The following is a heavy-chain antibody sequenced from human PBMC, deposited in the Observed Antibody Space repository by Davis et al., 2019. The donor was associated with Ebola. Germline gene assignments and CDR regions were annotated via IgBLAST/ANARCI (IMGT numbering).Heavy chain of an antibody. Sequence: PSETLSLTCAVYGGSFSGYYWIWIRQPPGKGLEWIGEINHSGSTNYNPSLKSRVTISVDTSKNQFSLKLSSVTAADTAVYYCARGPYSSSLDYWGQGTLVTVSS. CDR3: ARGPYSSSLDY. CDR1: GGSFSGYY. V-gene: IGHV4-34*01. CDR2: INHSGST. D-gene: IGHD6-6*01. J-gene: IGHJ4*02.